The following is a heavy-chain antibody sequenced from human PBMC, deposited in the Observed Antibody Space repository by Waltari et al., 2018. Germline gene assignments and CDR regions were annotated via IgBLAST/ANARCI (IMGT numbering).Heavy chain of an antibody. J-gene: IGHJ4*02. D-gene: IGHD3-10*01. CDR2: ISGSGGST. Sequence: EVQLVESGGGLVQPGGSLRLSCAASGFTFSSYAMSWVRQAPGKGLEWVSAISGSGGSTYYADSVKGRFTISRDNSKNTLYLQMNSLRAEDTAVYYCAKKLVTMVRGVIITKISTFDYWGQGTLVTVSS. CDR3: AKKLVTMVRGVIITKISTFDY. CDR1: GFTFSSYA. V-gene: IGHV3-23*04.